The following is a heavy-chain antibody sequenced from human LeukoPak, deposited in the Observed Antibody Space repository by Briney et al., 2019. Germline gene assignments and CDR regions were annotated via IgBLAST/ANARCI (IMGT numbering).Heavy chain of an antibody. D-gene: IGHD6-25*01. CDR3: ARRALSGGLDF. J-gene: IGHJ6*02. Sequence: GGSLRLSCAASGCTFSSYAMSWVRQAQGKGLEWVSAISGSGGSTYYADSVKGRFTTSRDNSKNTLYLQMNSLRAEDTAVYYCARRALSGGLDFWGQGTTVTVSS. CDR1: GCTFSSYA. V-gene: IGHV3-23*01. CDR2: ISGSGGST.